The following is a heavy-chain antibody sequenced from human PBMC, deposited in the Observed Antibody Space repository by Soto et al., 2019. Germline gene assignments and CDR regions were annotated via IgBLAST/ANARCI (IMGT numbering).Heavy chain of an antibody. Sequence: QVQLVQSGAEVKKPGSSVKVSCKAPGGTFSSYAISWVRQAPGQGLEWMGGIIPIFGTANYAQKFQGRVTITADESTSTAYMELSSLRSEDTAVYYCARDISSPHYYYYGMDVWGQGTTVTVSS. CDR1: GGTFSSYA. CDR3: ARDISSPHYYYYGMDV. V-gene: IGHV1-69*01. D-gene: IGHD3-3*02. J-gene: IGHJ6*02. CDR2: IIPIFGTA.